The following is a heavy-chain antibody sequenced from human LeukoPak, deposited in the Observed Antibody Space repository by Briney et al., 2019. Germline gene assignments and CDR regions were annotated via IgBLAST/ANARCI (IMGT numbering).Heavy chain of an antibody. V-gene: IGHV4-31*03. D-gene: IGHD3-22*01. J-gene: IGHJ4*02. CDR1: GGSISSSGYY. CDR2: IYYSGST. Sequence: PSETLSLTCTVSGGSISSSGYYWTWIRQHPGEGLEWIGYIYYSGSTYYNPSLKSRVTISVDTSKNQFSLKVSSVTAADTAVYYCARASFTMIVAFDYWGQGTLVTVSS. CDR3: ARASFTMIVAFDY.